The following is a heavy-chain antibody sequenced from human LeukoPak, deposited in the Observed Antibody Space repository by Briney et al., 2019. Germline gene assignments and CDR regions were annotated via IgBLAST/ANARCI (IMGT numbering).Heavy chain of an antibody. V-gene: IGHV3-23*01. D-gene: IGHD2-2*01. J-gene: IGHJ2*01. CDR2: ISGSGGST. CDR3: ARGCGTARCSTRYFDL. CDR1: GFTFSSYA. Sequence: PGGSLRLSCAASGFTFSSYAMSWVRQAPGKGLEWVSTISGSGGSTYYTDSVRGRFTISRDNSKNTLDLQMNSLAGEDTAVYYCARGCGTARCSTRYFDLWGRGTRVTVSS.